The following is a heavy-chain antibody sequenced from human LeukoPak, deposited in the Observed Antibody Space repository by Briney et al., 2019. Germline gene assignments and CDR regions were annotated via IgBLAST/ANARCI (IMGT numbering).Heavy chain of an antibody. CDR2: IDPSDSYT. D-gene: IGHD6-13*01. CDR3: ARLDGSSWSLGY. Sequence: GESLKISCKGSGYIFTSHWISWVRQMPGKGLEWMGRIDPSDSYTNYSPSFQGHVTISADKSISTAYLQWSSLKASDTAMYYCARLDGSSWSLGYWGQGTLVTVSS. J-gene: IGHJ4*02. V-gene: IGHV5-10-1*01. CDR1: GYIFTSHW.